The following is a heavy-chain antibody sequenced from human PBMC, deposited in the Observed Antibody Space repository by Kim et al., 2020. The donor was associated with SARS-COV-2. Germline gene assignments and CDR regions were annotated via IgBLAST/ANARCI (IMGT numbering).Heavy chain of an antibody. Sequence: YEASVMGRFTISRDNSKKTLFLQMRSLRAEDTALYYCAGSPREVDYWGQGTLVTVSS. D-gene: IGHD1-26*01. V-gene: IGHV3-11*04. J-gene: IGHJ4*02. CDR3: AGSPREVDY.